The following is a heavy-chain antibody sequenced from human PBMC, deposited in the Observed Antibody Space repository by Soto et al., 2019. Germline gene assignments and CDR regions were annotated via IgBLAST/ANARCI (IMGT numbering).Heavy chain of an antibody. V-gene: IGHV3-30-3*01. CDR3: ARDSGYDLGAFDI. CDR1: GFTFSSYA. D-gene: IGHD5-12*01. CDR2: ISYDGSNK. J-gene: IGHJ3*02. Sequence: GSLRLSCAASGFTFSSYAMHWVRQAPGKGLEWVAVISYDGSNKYYADSVEGRFTISRDNSKNTLYLQMNSLRAEDTAVYYCARDSGYDLGAFDIWGQGTMVTVSS.